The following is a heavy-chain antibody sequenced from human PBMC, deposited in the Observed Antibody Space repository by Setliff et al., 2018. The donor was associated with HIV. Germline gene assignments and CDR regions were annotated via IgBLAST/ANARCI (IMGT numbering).Heavy chain of an antibody. D-gene: IGHD3-16*02. CDR1: GGSFSGYY. V-gene: IGHV4-34*01. CDR2: INHSGST. CDR3: VRLSPEVILFDY. Sequence: PSETLSLTCAVYGGSFSGYYWSWIRQPPGKGLEWIGEINHSGSTNYNPSLKSRVTISVDTSKNQFSLKLSSVTAADTAVYYCVRLSPEVILFDYWGQGTLVTVSS. J-gene: IGHJ4*02.